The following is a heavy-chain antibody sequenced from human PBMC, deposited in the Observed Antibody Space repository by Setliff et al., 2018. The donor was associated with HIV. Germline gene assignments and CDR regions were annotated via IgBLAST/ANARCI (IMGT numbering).Heavy chain of an antibody. V-gene: IGHV4-34*01. J-gene: IGHJ5*01. Sequence: SETLSLTCAVYGGSLTNYYWSWFRQSPGKGLEWIGEVTDDGSANYNPSLKSRVNISVDMSKNQVSLKVTSVNVADTATYFCAAKPMIRGKPFDSWGQGTLVTVS. D-gene: IGHD3-10*01. CDR2: VTDDGSA. CDR1: GGSLTNYY. CDR3: AAKPMIRGKPFDS.